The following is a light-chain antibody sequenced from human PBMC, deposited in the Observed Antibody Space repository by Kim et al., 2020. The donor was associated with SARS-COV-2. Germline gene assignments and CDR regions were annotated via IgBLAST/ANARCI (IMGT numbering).Light chain of an antibody. CDR3: QVWDSSSDHPWV. CDR2: YGS. Sequence: PGQTATITCGGNNSGSKSVHWYQQKPGQAPILVIYYGSDRPSGIPERFSGSNSGNTATLTITSVEAGDEADYYCQVWDSSSDHPWVFGGGTRLAVL. V-gene: IGLV3-21*04. CDR1: NSGSKS. J-gene: IGLJ3*02.